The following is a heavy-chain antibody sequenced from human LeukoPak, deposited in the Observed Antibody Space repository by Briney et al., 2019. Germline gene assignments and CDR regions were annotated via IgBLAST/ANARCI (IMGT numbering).Heavy chain of an antibody. CDR3: AKDVLNTDSSLLPAEYFQH. D-gene: IGHD2-8*01. CDR2: IRGSGGST. V-gene: IGHV3-23*01. CDR1: GFTFSGYA. Sequence: GGSLRLSCAASGFTFSGYAMSWVRQAPGKGLEWVSAIRGSGGSTYYADSVKGRFTISRDNSKNTLYLQMNSLRAEDTAVYYCAKDVLNTDSSLLPAEYFQHWGQGTLVTVSS. J-gene: IGHJ1*01.